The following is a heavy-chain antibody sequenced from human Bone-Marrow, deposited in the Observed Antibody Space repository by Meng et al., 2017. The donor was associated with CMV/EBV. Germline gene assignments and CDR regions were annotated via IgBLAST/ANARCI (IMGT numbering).Heavy chain of an antibody. CDR3: ARDQNIANDY. CDR1: GFTFDDYG. J-gene: IGHJ4*02. CDR2: INWNGGST. V-gene: IGHV3-20*04. D-gene: IGHD2-21*01. Sequence: GESLKISCAASGFTFDDYGMSWVRQAPGKGLEWVSGINWNGGSTGYADSVKGRFTISRDNAKNSLYLQMNSLRAEDTAVYYCARDQNIANDYWGEGTLVAVSS.